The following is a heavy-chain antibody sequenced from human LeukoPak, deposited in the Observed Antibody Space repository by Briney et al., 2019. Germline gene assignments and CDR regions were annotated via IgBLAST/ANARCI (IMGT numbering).Heavy chain of an antibody. CDR2: IYYSGST. CDR3: ARSYCSGGSCWVYFDY. V-gene: IGHV4-59*08. J-gene: IGHJ4*02. D-gene: IGHD2-15*01. CDR1: GGSISSYY. Sequence: PSETLSLTCTVSGGSISSYYWSWIRQPPVKGLEWIGNIYYSGSTNYNPSLKSRVTISVDTSKNQLSLKLSSVTAADTAIYYCARSYCSGGSCWVYFDYWGQGTLVTVSS.